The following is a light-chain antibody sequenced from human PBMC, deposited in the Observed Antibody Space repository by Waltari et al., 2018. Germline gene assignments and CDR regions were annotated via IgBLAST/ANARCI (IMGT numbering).Light chain of an antibody. CDR1: KNIRSY. Sequence: DLQMTQSPSSLSASVGDRVTISCRASKNIRSYLRWYQQKPGIAPKLVIYAASTLQSGVPSRFSGSGSGTNFTLTITSLQAEDFATYFCQASYTTPYSFGQGTKVEIK. J-gene: IGKJ2*03. CDR2: AAS. CDR3: QASYTTPYS. V-gene: IGKV1-39*01.